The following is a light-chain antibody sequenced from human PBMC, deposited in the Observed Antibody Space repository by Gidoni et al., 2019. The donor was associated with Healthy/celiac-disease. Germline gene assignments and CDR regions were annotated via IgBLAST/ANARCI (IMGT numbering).Light chain of an antibody. CDR3: QQYNNWPFT. CDR1: QSVSSN. V-gene: IGKV3-15*01. Sequence: EIVMPQSQATLSVSPGERATLSCRASQSVSSNLAWYQQKPGQAPRLLIYGASTRATGIPARFSGSGSGTEFTLTISSLQSEDFAVYYCQQYNNWPFTFGGGTKVEIK. CDR2: GAS. J-gene: IGKJ4*01.